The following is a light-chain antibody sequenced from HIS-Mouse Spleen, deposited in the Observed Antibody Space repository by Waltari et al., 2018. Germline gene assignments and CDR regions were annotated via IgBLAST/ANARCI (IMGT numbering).Light chain of an antibody. CDR3: CSYAGSSTL. CDR2: EGS. Sequence: QSALTQPASVSGSPGQSITISCPGTSSDVGSYNLVSWYQQHPGKAPKLMIYEGSKRPAGCSNRFSGSKSGNTASRTISGLQAEDEADYYCCSYAGSSTLFGGGTKLTVL. V-gene: IGLV2-23*01. CDR1: SSDVGSYNL. J-gene: IGLJ3*02.